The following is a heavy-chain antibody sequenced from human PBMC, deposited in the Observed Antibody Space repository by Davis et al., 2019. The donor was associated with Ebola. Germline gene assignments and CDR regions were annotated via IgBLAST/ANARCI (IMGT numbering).Heavy chain of an antibody. CDR1: GYTFRIHA. D-gene: IGHD1-14*01. CDR3: ARGGETVTGTASHGMDV. J-gene: IGHJ6*02. V-gene: IGHV3-23*01. Sequence: GGSLRLSCATSGYTFRIHAMTWVRQAPGKGLDWVSALSGSSGLSYYADSVRGRFTISRDNSKNTLYLQMDSLTVEDTAIYYCARGGETVTGTASHGMDVWGQGTTVTVSS. CDR2: LSGSSGLS.